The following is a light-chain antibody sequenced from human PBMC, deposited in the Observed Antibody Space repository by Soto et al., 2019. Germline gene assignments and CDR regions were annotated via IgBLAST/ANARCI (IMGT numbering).Light chain of an antibody. V-gene: IGKV3-20*01. CDR3: QQYGSSGT. J-gene: IGKJ1*01. Sequence: EIVLTQSPATLSVSPWERATLSCMASQSLTNNYLACYQQKPCQAPRLLIYGASNRATGIPDRFSGSGSGTDFTLTISRLEPEDFAVYYCQQYGSSGTFGQGTKVDIK. CDR1: QSLTNNY. CDR2: GAS.